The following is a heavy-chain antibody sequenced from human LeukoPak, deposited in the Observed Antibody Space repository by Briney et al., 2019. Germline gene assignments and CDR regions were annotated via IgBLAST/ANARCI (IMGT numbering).Heavy chain of an antibody. CDR2: IYYSGST. J-gene: IGHJ6*03. Sequence: SETLSLTCTVSGGSISSSSYYWGWIRQPPGKGLEWIGSIYYSGSTYYNPSLKSRVTISVDTSKNQFSLKLSSVTAADTAVYYCARNSLDSSGYYYYYYYYYMDVWAKGPRSPSP. CDR3: ARNSLDSSGYYYYYYYYYMDV. CDR1: GGSISSSSYY. D-gene: IGHD3-22*01. V-gene: IGHV4-39*01.